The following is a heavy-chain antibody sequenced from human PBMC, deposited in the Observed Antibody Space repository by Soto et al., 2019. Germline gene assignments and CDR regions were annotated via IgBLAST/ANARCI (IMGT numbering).Heavy chain of an antibody. CDR3: AKVFYPEGANYFDS. Sequence: GGSLRLSCAASGFTFSNYAMNWVRQAPGKGLEWVSAISNSFSDGNTHYADSVKGRFTISRDNDKNTVFLEMNSLRAEDTAVYYCAKVFYPEGANYFDSWGQGTLVTVSP. J-gene: IGHJ4*02. CDR1: GFTFSNYA. V-gene: IGHV3-23*01. D-gene: IGHD1-26*01. CDR2: ISNSFSDGNT.